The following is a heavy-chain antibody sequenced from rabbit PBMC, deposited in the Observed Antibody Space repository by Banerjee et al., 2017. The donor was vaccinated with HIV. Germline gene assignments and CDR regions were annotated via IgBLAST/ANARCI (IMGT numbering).Heavy chain of an antibody. V-gene: IGHV1S40*01. D-gene: IGHD1-1*01. CDR2: INGGDGIT. J-gene: IGHJ6*01. Sequence: QSLEESGGDLVKPGASLTLTCTASGFSFSSSYWICWVRQAPGKGLEWIASINGGDGITYYASWAKGRFTISKTSSTTVTLQMTSLTAADTATYFCARWGSGWSLSLWGPGTLVTVS. CDR3: ARWGSGWSLSL. CDR1: GFSFSSSYW.